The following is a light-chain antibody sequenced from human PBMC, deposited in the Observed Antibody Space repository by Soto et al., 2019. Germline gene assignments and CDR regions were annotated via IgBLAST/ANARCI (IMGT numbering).Light chain of an antibody. J-gene: IGLJ2*01. Sequence: QSALIQSRSVSGSPGQSVTISCTGTSSDVGPYNFVSWFQHHPGKAPKPIIFRVTQRPSGVPDRFSGSKSGDTASLTISGLQPEDEADYYCCSFAGRDTYVVFGGGTNLTVL. CDR3: CSFAGRDTYVV. CDR2: RVT. V-gene: IGLV2-11*01. CDR1: SSDVGPYNF.